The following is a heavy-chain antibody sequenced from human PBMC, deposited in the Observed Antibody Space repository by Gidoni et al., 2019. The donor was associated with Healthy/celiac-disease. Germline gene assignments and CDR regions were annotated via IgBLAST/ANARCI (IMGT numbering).Heavy chain of an antibody. D-gene: IGHD2-15*01. V-gene: IGHV4-30-2*01. CDR2: IYHIGST. CDR3: ARAGGSSEGNYYYYYMDV. CDR1: GGTISSGGYS. Sequence: QLQLQESGSGLVKPSQTLSLTCAVSGGTISSGGYSWRWIRQPPGKGLEWIGYIYHIGSTYYNPYLKSRVTLSVDMSKNQFSLKLSSVTAADTAVYSCARAGGSSEGNYYYYYMDVWGKGTTVTVSS. J-gene: IGHJ6*03.